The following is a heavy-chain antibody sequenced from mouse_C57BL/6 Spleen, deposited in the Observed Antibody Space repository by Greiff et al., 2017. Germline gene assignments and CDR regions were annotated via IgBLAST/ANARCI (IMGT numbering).Heavy chain of an antibody. CDR1: GYTFTSYW. Sequence: QVQLQQPGAELVKPGASVKMSCKASGYTFTSYWITWVKQRPGQGLEWIGDIYPGSGSTNYNEKFKSKATLTVDTSSSTAYMQLSSLTSEDSAVYYCAREGYYYGSSDGYWGQGTTLTVSS. CDR3: AREGYYYGSSDGY. V-gene: IGHV1-55*01. D-gene: IGHD1-1*01. J-gene: IGHJ2*01. CDR2: IYPGSGST.